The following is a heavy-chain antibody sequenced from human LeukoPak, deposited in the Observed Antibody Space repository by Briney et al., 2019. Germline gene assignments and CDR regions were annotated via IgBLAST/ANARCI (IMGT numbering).Heavy chain of an antibody. Sequence: GGSLRLSCAASGXTFSSYWMHWVRQVPGKGQVWVSRIKTDGSSTSYADSVKGRFTISRDNAKNTLFLQMNSLRPEDTAAYYCARGSTYCGGDCSVSYWGQGTLVTVSS. J-gene: IGHJ4*02. V-gene: IGHV3-74*01. CDR1: GXTFSSYW. D-gene: IGHD2-21*01. CDR3: ARGSTYCGGDCSVSY. CDR2: IKTDGSST.